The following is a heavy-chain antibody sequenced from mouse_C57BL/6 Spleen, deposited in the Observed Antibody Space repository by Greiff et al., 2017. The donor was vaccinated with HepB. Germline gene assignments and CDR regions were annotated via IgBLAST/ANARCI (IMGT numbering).Heavy chain of an antibody. J-gene: IGHJ3*01. CDR2: ISSGSSTI. Sequence: EVQGVESGGGLVKPGGSLKLSCAASGFTFSDYGMHWVRQAPEKGLEWVAYISSGSSTIYYADTVKGRFTIPRDNAKNTLFLQRTSLRSEDTAMYYCARRNCDWFAYWGQGTLVTVSA. V-gene: IGHV5-17*01. CDR1: GFTFSDYG. D-gene: IGHD4-1*01. CDR3: ARRNCDWFAY.